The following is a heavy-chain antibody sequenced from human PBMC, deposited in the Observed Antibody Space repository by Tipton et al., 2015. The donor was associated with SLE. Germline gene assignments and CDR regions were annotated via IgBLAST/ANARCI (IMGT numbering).Heavy chain of an antibody. CDR2: IYHSGST. CDR3: ARGPFWSGSWDY. V-gene: IGHV4-39*07. Sequence: LRLSCTVSGDSITSSGLYWGWIRQPPGKGLEWIGIIYHSGSTYYNPSLKSRVTISVDTSKNQFSLKLGSVTAADTAVYYCARGPFWSGSWDYWGQGTLVTVSS. J-gene: IGHJ4*02. CDR1: GDSITSSGLY. D-gene: IGHD3-3*01.